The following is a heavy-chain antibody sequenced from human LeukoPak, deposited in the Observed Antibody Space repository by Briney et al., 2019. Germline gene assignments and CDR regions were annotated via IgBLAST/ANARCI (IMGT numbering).Heavy chain of an antibody. V-gene: IGHV3-23*01. CDR2: ISTNSKVT. CDR1: GFSFSSYD. J-gene: IGHJ4*02. Sequence: GGSLRLSCAASGFSFSSYDMDWVRQAPGKGLEWVSVISTNSKVTYYADSVKGRFTISRDNSKNTLYLQMNSLRAEGTALYYCARQISAAGTDYWGQGTLVTVSS. D-gene: IGHD6-13*01. CDR3: ARQISAAGTDY.